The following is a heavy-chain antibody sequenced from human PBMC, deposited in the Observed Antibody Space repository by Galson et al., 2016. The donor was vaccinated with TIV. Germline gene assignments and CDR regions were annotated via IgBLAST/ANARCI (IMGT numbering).Heavy chain of an antibody. J-gene: IGHJ6*02. CDR1: GFTISNAW. D-gene: IGHD2-21*02. CDR2: IKSKEDGGTT. Sequence: SLRLSCAASGFTISNAWMGWVRQAPGKGLEWVGRIKSKEDGGTTDYAAPVKGRFTISRDDSRNTVSLQMNGLKTEDTAVYYCTTPPYWGGDCWHYYYYAVDVWGQGTTITVS. CDR3: TTPPYWGGDCWHYYYYAVDV. V-gene: IGHV3-15*01.